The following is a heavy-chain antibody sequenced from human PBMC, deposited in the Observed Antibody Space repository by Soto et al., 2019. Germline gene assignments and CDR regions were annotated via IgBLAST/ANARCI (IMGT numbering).Heavy chain of an antibody. CDR1: GFPFRTYA. D-gene: IGHD5-12*01. J-gene: IGHJ4*02. CDR3: VRDRGYTGYDLEY. V-gene: IGHV3-48*02. CDR2: INVNSDTI. Sequence: EVQLVESGGGLIQPGGSLRVSCAASGFPFRTYAMNWVRQAPGKGLEWVSYINVNSDTIYYADSVKGRFTISRDNAKNSLYLQMNSLRYEDTAVYYCVRDRGYTGYDLEYWGQGTLVTVSS.